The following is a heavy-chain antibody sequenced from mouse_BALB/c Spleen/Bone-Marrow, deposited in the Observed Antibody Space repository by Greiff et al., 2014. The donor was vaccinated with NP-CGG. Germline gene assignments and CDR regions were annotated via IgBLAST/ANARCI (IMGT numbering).Heavy chain of an antibody. V-gene: IGHV1-7*01. D-gene: IGHD2-4*01. J-gene: IGHJ1*01. Sequence: QVQLQQSGAELAKPGASVTMSCKASGYTFTTYWIHWVKQRPGQGLEWIGYINPSTGNTEYNQKFRDRATLTADKSSSTPYMQLSSLTSEDSAVYYCARGLRDWYFDVWGAGTTVTVSS. CDR1: GYTFTTYW. CDR2: INPSTGNT. CDR3: ARGLRDWYFDV.